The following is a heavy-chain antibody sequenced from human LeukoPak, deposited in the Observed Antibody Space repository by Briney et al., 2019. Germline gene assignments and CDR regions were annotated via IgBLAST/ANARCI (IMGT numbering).Heavy chain of an antibody. CDR3: ASIGDYGGY. Sequence: KPSETLSLTCAVYGGSFSGYYWSWIRQPPGKGLEWIGEINHSGSTNYNPSLKSRVTISVDTSKNQFSLKLSSVTAVDTAVYYCASIGDYGGYWGQGTLVTVSS. V-gene: IGHV4-34*01. CDR1: GGSFSGYY. CDR2: INHSGST. D-gene: IGHD4-17*01. J-gene: IGHJ4*02.